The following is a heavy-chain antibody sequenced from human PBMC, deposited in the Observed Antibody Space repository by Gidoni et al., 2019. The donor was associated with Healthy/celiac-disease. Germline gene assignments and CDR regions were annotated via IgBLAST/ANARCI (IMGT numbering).Heavy chain of an antibody. V-gene: IGHV1-69*01. CDR2: IIPIFGTA. CDR3: ARDKNTLHYYEGGWFDP. J-gene: IGHJ5*02. Sequence: QVQLVQSGAAVKKPGSSVKVSCKASGGTFSSYAISWVRQAPGQGLEWMGGIIPIFGTANYAQKFQGRVTITADESTSTAYMELGSLRSEDTAVYYCARDKNTLHYYEGGWFDPWGQGTLVTVSS. CDR1: GGTFSSYA. D-gene: IGHD3-22*01.